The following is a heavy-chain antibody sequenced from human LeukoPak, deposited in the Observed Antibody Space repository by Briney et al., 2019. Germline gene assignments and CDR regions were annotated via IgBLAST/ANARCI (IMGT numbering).Heavy chain of an antibody. D-gene: IGHD3-3*01. CDR3: ARGKRSNYDFWSGYPTPYFDY. V-gene: IGHV4-59*08. CDR1: GGSISSYY. Sequence: SETLSLTCTVSGGSISSYYWSWIRQPPGKGLEWIGYIHYSGNSNYNPSLKSRVSISVDTSKNQFSLKLSSVTAADTAVYYCARGKRSNYDFWSGYPTPYFDYWGQGTLVTVSS. J-gene: IGHJ4*02. CDR2: IHYSGNS.